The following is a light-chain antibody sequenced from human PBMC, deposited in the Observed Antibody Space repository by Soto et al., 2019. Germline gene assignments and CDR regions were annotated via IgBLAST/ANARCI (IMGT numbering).Light chain of an antibody. Sequence: DIQMTQSPSSLSAAVGDRVTITCRASQSISSDVNWYQQKPGKAPKLLIYAASRLQSGDPSRFSGSGSGTDFTLTISSLXXXXXXTYYCQQSYSTPLTFGXGXXVEI. CDR2: AAS. CDR3: QQSYSTPLT. V-gene: IGKV1-39*01. J-gene: IGKJ4*01. CDR1: QSISSD.